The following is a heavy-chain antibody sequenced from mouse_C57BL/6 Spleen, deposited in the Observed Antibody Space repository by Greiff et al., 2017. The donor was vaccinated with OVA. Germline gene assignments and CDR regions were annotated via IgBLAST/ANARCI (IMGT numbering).Heavy chain of an antibody. CDR2: ISDGGSYT. CDR1: GFTFSSYA. D-gene: IGHD1-1*01. Sequence: EVKVVESGGGLVKPGGSLKLSCAASGFTFSSYAMSWVRQTPEKRLEWVATISDGGSYTYYPDNVKGRFTISRDNAKNNLYLQMSHLKSEDTAMYYCARESLDYYGSSYVNWYFDVWGTGTTVTVSS. J-gene: IGHJ1*03. CDR3: ARESLDYYGSSYVNWYFDV. V-gene: IGHV5-4*01.